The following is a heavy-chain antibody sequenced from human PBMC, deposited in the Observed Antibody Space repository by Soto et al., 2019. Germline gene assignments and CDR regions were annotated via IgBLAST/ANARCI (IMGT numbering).Heavy chain of an antibody. V-gene: IGHV4-31*03. D-gene: IGHD2-8*01. CDR3: ARGTAYYCPNDKCGFFFDH. Sequence: QVPLQESGSGLLKPSQTLSLDCSVSGDSLRRGFHHWSWIRQTPGKGLQLIGYIDTNGDTHYDPSLRNRLNMSIVTTESRFSLKVTSVTAADTAVYYCARGTAYYCPNDKCGFFFDHWGQGALVTVTS. J-gene: IGHJ4*02. CDR1: GDSLRRGFHH. CDR2: IDTNGDT.